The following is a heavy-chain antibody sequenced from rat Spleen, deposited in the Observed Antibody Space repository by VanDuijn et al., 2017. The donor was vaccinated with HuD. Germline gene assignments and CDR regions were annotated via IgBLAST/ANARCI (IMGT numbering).Heavy chain of an antibody. V-gene: IGHV5-22*01. D-gene: IGHD4-3*01. CDR2: ISYEGSST. CDR3: ARGRGYYFDY. Sequence: EVQLVESGGGLVQPGRSLKLSCAASGFTFSDYYMAWVRQAPKKGLEWVASISYEGSSTYYGDSVKGRFTISRDNAKSTLYLQMDSLRSEDTATYYCARGRGYYFDYWGQGVMVTVSS. J-gene: IGHJ2*01. CDR1: GFTFSDYY.